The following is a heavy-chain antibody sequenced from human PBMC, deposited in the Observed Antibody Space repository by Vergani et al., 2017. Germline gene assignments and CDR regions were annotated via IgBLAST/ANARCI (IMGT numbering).Heavy chain of an antibody. D-gene: IGHD2-15*01. V-gene: IGHV4-30-4*01. Sequence: QVQLQESGPGQVKPSQTLSLTCTVSGGSISRGNHYWSWIRQPPGKGLEWIGYKYHSGSTYSNPSLRSRVTISVDTSKNQFFLKLNSVTAADTAVYYCASKRGACRAAYCHSYDFWGPGTLVGVSS. J-gene: IGHJ4*02. CDR2: KYHSGST. CDR1: GGSISRGNHY. CDR3: ASKRGACRAAYCHSYDF.